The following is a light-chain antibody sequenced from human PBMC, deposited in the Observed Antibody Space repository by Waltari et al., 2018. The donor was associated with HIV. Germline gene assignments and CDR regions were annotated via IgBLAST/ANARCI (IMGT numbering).Light chain of an antibody. Sequence: QSVLTQPPSTSESPGQWITIPCSGRAAHIALHHVNWFNHVPGPAPKLLIFCSHQRPSGVPDRFSGSKSGTSASLAIRGLQSEDEAEYYCATWDANLNGVVFGGGTKVTVL. CDR2: CSH. CDR1: AAHIALHH. CDR3: ATWDANLNGVV. V-gene: IGLV1-44*01. J-gene: IGLJ3*02.